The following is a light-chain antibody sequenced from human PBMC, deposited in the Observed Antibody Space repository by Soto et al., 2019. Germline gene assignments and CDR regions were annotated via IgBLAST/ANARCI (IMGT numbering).Light chain of an antibody. CDR3: SSFASSNTWV. J-gene: IGLJ3*02. Sequence: QSALTQPPSASGSPGQSVTISCTGTSSDVGAYNYVSWYQQHAGKAPKLVIYEVTKRPSGVPDRCSGSKSANTASLTVSGLQAEDEAEYYCSSFASSNTWVFGGGTKLTVL. V-gene: IGLV2-8*01. CDR1: SSDVGAYNY. CDR2: EVT.